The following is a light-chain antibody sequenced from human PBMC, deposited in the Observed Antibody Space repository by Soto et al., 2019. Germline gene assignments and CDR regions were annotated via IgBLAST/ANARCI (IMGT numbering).Light chain of an antibody. V-gene: IGLV1-51*01. CDR1: SSNIGNNY. Sequence: LTQPHSVSESPGKTVTISCSGSSSNIGNNYVSWYQQLPGTAPKLLIYDNNKRPSGIPDRFSDSKSGTSATLAITGLQTGDEADYYCGTWDSSLSAYVFGTGTKVTVL. J-gene: IGLJ1*01. CDR3: GTWDSSLSAYV. CDR2: DNN.